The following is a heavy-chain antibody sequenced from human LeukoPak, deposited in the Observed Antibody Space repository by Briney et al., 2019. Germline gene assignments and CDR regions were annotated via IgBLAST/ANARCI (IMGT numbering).Heavy chain of an antibody. D-gene: IGHD1-26*01. CDR3: ARGRLWEVLDAFDM. Sequence: ASVEVSCKASGYTFTGYYMHWLRQAPGQGLEWMGIINPSGGSTTYAQKFHGRVTMNRDTSTSTVYMELSNLRSEDTAVYYCARGRLWEVLDAFDMWGQGTMVTVSS. CDR2: INPSGGST. CDR1: GYTFTGYY. V-gene: IGHV1-46*03. J-gene: IGHJ3*02.